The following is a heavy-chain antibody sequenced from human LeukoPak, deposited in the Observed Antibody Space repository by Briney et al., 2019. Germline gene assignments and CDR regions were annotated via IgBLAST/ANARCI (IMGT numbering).Heavy chain of an antibody. CDR3: ARGVGYCCDGACYGPPHYSCYSGLDV. CDR2: INQNGGSI. Sequence: GGSLRLSCAASGFSFGIHWMNWVRQAPGKGLEWVAIINQNGGSIGYGDSVKGRFSISRDNAQSSLYLQMNSLRAEDTAVYYCARGVGYCCDGACYGPPHYSCYSGLDVWGQGTTVTVSS. CDR1: GFSFGIHW. D-gene: IGHD2-21*02. V-gene: IGHV3-7*03. J-gene: IGHJ6*02.